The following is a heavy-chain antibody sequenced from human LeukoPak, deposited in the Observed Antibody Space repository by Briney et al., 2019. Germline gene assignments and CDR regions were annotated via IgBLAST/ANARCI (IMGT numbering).Heavy chain of an antibody. D-gene: IGHD3-22*01. CDR2: INPNSGGT. Sequence: ASVKVSCKASGYTFTGYYMHWVRQAPGQGLEWMGRINPNSGGTNYAQKFQGRVTMTRDTSTSTAYMELSRLRSDDTAVYYCARDIFPKYYYDSSGYYSGEYFQHWGQGTLVTVSS. V-gene: IGHV1-2*06. J-gene: IGHJ1*01. CDR1: GYTFTGYY. CDR3: ARDIFPKYYYDSSGYYSGEYFQH.